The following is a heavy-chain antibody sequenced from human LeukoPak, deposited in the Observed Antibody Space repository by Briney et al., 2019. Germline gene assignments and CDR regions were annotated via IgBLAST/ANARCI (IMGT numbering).Heavy chain of an antibody. CDR1: GSSISDNYY. V-gene: IGHV4-38-2*01. CDR3: AGHRGGAIAVVLAAYNWFDS. CDR2: IYHTGTTF. D-gene: IGHD2-15*01. J-gene: IGHJ5*01. Sequence: RPSETLSHTCAVSGSSISDNYYWGWNLQPPGKGLEWIGSIYHTGTTFYNNLSLNSRVTISVDTSNNQFSLNLRSVTAADTAVYYCAGHRGGAIAVVLAAYNWFDSWGQGTLVTVSS.